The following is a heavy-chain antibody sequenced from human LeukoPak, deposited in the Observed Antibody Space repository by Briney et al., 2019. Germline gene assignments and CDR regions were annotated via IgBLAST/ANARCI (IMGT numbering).Heavy chain of an antibody. CDR1: AGSISSGGYY. V-gene: IGHV4-31*03. D-gene: IGHD3-9*01. Sequence: PSETLSLTCTVSAGSISSGGYYWSWIRQHPGKGLEWIGYIYYSGSTYYNPSLKSRVTISVDTSKNQFSLKLSSVTAADTAVYYCARGSYDILTVYVVWGQGTLVTVSP. CDR3: ARGSYDILTVYVV. CDR2: IYYSGST. J-gene: IGHJ4*02.